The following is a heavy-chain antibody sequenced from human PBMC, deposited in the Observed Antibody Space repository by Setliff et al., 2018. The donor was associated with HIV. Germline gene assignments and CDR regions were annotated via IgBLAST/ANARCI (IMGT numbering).Heavy chain of an antibody. D-gene: IGHD1-26*01. Sequence: GGSLRLSCAASGFTFSGNWMSWVRQAPGKGLEWVANIKQGGTENYSVDSVKGRFTISRDDAKNSLFLQMNNLRAEDTAVYYCVRDYMWAFDYWGQGTLVTVSS. CDR2: IKQGGTEN. CDR1: GFTFSGNW. V-gene: IGHV3-7*01. CDR3: VRDYMWAFDY. J-gene: IGHJ4*02.